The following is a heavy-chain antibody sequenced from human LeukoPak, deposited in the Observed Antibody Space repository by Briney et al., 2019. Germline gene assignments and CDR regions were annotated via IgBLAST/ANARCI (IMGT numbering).Heavy chain of an antibody. CDR2: IYYSGST. J-gene: IGHJ4*02. D-gene: IGHD3-22*01. V-gene: IGHV4-59*08. CDR1: GGSISSYY. CDR3: ARYYYDSSV. Sequence: LETLSLTCTVSGGSISSYYWSWIRQPPGKGLEWIGYIYYSGSTNYNPSLKSRVTISVDTSKNQFSLKLSSVTATDTAVYYCARYYYDSSVWGQGTLVTVSS.